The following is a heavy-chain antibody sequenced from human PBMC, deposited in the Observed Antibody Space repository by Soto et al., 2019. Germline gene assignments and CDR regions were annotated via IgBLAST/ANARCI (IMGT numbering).Heavy chain of an antibody. CDR3: ARDWELLPQPADAFDI. V-gene: IGHV1-18*01. CDR1: GYTFTSYG. D-gene: IGHD1-26*01. Sequence: QVQLVQSGAEVKQPGASVKVSCKASGYTFTSYGISWVRQAPGQGLEWMGWISAYNGNTNYAQKLQGRVTMTTDTSTSTAYMELRSLRSDDTAVYYCARDWELLPQPADAFDIWGQGTMVTVSS. J-gene: IGHJ3*02. CDR2: ISAYNGNT.